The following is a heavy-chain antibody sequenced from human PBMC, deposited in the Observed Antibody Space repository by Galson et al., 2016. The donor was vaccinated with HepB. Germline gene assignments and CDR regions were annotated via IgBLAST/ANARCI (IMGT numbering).Heavy chain of an antibody. CDR2: IYSGGIT. J-gene: IGHJ5*02. V-gene: IGHV3-66*01. Sequence: SLRLSCAASAFTVSGTYMTWVRQSPGKGLEWVSLIYSGGITYYADSVKGRFSISRDISKNLLYLQMNSLRAEDAAVYYCERVTPPCWFDPWGQGTLVTVSS. CDR3: ERVTPPCWFDP. CDR1: AFTVSGTY.